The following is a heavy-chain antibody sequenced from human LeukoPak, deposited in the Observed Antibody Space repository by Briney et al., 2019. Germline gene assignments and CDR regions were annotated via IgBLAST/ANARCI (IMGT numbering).Heavy chain of an antibody. CDR2: ISGSGYRT. D-gene: IGHD1-7*01. Sequence: GGSLRLSCAASGFTFSSYAMSWVRQAPGKGLEWVSGISGSGYRTYYADSVKGRFTISRDTSKNTLYLQMNSLRADDTAVYYCAKEGAGTTGLADALDIWGQGTVVSVSS. J-gene: IGHJ3*02. CDR3: AKEGAGTTGLADALDI. CDR1: GFTFSSYA. V-gene: IGHV3-23*01.